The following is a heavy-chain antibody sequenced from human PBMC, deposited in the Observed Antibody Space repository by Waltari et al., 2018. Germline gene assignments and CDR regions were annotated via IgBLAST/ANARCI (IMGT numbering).Heavy chain of an antibody. CDR1: GGSFNGYY. Sequence: QLRLQPWGAGLLKPSETLSLTCAVSGGSFNGYYWRWIRQTPGKGLEWIGEVDHSGSANYSPSLKSRVTVSLDTSNKQVSLTLTSVTAADTGIYYCARDARDWEAVDNTYLDSWGQGTLVAVSS. J-gene: IGHJ4*02. CDR2: VDHSGSA. D-gene: IGHD2-21*02. CDR3: ARDARDWEAVDNTYLDS. V-gene: IGHV4-34*01.